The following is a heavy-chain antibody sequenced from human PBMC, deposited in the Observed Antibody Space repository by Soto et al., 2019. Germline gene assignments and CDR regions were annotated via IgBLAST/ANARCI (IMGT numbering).Heavy chain of an antibody. J-gene: IGHJ4*02. V-gene: IGHV3-11*01. D-gene: IGHD6-13*01. CDR1: GFTLSDYY. CDR3: ARDTDPRRIAGYFDS. Sequence: GGSLRLSCAASGFTLSDYYMSWIRQAPGKGLEWVSYISKSSTIIYYADSVKGRFTISRDNAKNSLYLQMNSLRAEDTAMYYCARDTDPRRIAGYFDSWGQGTLVTVSS. CDR2: ISKSSTII.